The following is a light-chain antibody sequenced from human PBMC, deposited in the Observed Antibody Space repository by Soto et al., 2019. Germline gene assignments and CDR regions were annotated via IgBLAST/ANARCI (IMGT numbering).Light chain of an antibody. CDR1: QSVSIN. CDR2: AAS. V-gene: IGKV3-15*01. J-gene: IGKJ3*01. Sequence: EIVMTQSPATLSVSPGERATLSCRASQSVSINLAWYQQKPGQAPRLLIYAASTRATGIPARFSGSGSGTEFTLSISSLQPEDVATYYCQKYNSAPGLTFGPGTKVDIK. CDR3: QKYNSAPGLT.